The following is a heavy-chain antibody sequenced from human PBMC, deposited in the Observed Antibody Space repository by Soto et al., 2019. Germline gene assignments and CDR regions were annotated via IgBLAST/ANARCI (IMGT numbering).Heavy chain of an antibody. CDR1: GFTFSSYA. Sequence: QPGGSLRLSCAASGFTFSSYAMSWVRQAPGKGLEWVSAISGSGGSTYYADSVKGRFTISRDNSKNTLYLQMNSLRAEDTAVYYCAKFGAEAISGSYYVEVPFDYWGQGTLVTVSS. CDR3: AKFGAEAISGSYYVEVPFDY. CDR2: ISGSGGST. V-gene: IGHV3-23*01. J-gene: IGHJ4*02. D-gene: IGHD1-26*01.